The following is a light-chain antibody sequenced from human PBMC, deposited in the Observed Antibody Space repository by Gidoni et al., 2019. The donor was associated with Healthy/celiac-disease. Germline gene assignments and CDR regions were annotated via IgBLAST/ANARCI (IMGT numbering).Light chain of an antibody. Sequence: SYEPTQPPSVSVSPGQTASIPCSGDKLGDKYSCWYQQKPGQSPVLVIYQDSKRPSGIPERFSGSNSGNTATLTISGTQAMDEADYYCQAWDSSTAVFGTGTKVTVL. CDR2: QDS. J-gene: IGLJ1*01. CDR1: KLGDKY. CDR3: QAWDSSTAV. V-gene: IGLV3-1*01.